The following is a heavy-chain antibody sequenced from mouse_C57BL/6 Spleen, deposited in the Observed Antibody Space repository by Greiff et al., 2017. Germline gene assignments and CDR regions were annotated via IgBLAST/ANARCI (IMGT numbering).Heavy chain of an antibody. V-gene: IGHV1-82*01. CDR1: GYAFSSSW. CDR3: ARPLLLPV. J-gene: IGHJ1*03. Sequence: QVQLQQSGPELVKPGASVKISCKASGYAFSSSWMNWVKQRPGKGLEWIGRIYPGDGDTNYNGKFKGKATLTADKSSSTAYMQLSSLTAEDSAVYFCARPLLLPVWGTGTTVTVSS. D-gene: IGHD1-1*01. CDR2: IYPGDGDT.